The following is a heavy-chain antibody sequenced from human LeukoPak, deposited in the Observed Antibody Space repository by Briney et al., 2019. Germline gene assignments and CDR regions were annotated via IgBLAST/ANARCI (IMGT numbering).Heavy chain of an antibody. J-gene: IGHJ4*02. D-gene: IGHD5-18*01. V-gene: IGHV1-46*04. CDR3: ARDEYSSYDFDY. Sequence: ASVKVSCKASGYTFTSHYMHWVRQAPGEGLEWVGIINPSGGTTRYAQKLQGRVTMTRDTSTSTVYMELSSLRSEDTAVYYCARDEYSSYDFDYWGQGTLVTVSS. CDR2: INPSGGTT. CDR1: GYTFTSHY.